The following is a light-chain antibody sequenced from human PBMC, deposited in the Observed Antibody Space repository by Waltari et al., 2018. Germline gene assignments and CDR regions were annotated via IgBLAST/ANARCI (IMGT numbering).Light chain of an antibody. CDR2: RDD. Sequence: QSVLTQPPSASGTPGQRVSFSCSGSRSTIGSNYVFWYQQFPGTAPKLLIYRDDQRPSGVPDRFSASKGGTSAALVISAVRSEDEADYYCAAWDGSLSGRLFGGGTRLTVL. J-gene: IGLJ3*02. V-gene: IGLV1-47*01. CDR1: RSTIGSNY. CDR3: AAWDGSLSGRL.